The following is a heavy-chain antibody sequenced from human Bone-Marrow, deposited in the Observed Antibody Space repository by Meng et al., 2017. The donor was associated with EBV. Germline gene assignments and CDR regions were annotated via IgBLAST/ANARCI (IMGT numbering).Heavy chain of an antibody. J-gene: IGHJ5*02. CDR2: IYYSGST. CDR3: ARGSMLRGVITWFGP. D-gene: IGHD3-10*01. Sequence: QLQESGPGLLKPSQTLSLTCAVSGGSISSGGYFWSWIRQPPGKGLEWIGYIYYSGSTYYNPSLKSRVTISVDTSKNQFSLKLSSVTATDTAVYYCARGSMLRGVITWFGPWGQGTLVTVSS. V-gene: IGHV4-30-4*01. CDR1: GGSISSGGYF.